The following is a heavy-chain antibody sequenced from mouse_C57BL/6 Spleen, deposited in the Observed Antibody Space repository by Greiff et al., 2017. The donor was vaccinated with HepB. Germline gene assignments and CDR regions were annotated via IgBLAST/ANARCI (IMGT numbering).Heavy chain of an antibody. CDR1: GYTFTSYW. CDR3: ERSSSKMGAMDY. CDR2: IDPSDSYT. J-gene: IGHJ4*01. Sequence: VQLQQPGAELVMPGASVKLSCKASGYTFTSYWMHWVKQRPGQGLEWIGEIDPSDSYTNYNQKFKGKSTLTVDTSSSTAYMQLSSLTSEDSAVYYCERSSSKMGAMDYGGQGTSVTVSS. D-gene: IGHD1-1*01. V-gene: IGHV1-69*01.